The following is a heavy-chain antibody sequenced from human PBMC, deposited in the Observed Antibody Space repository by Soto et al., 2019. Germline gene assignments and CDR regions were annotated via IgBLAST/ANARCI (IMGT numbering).Heavy chain of an antibody. Sequence: VESGGDVVQPGRSLRLSCAASGFSFSTTIVHWLRQAPGKGLEWLAGITVDGSIEIYENSVKGRFTISRNNSKNTLYLQMHSMRIEDTGTYYCAFDNKTDAPDYFDSWGQGTLVSVSS. V-gene: IGHV3-30-3*01. J-gene: IGHJ4*02. CDR2: ITVDGSIE. D-gene: IGHD3-9*01. CDR1: GFSFSTTI. CDR3: AFDNKTDAPDYFDS.